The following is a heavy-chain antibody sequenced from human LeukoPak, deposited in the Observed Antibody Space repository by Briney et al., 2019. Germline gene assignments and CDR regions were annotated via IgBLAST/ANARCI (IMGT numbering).Heavy chain of an antibody. Sequence: SETLSLTCAVSGGSFSGYYWSWIRQPPGKGLEWIGAINHSGSTNYNPSLKSRVTISVDTSKNHFSLKLSSVTAADTAVYYCARGTKYYDFWSGYLPPYFDYWGQGTLVTVSS. D-gene: IGHD3-3*01. CDR2: INHSGST. CDR3: ARGTKYYDFWSGYLPPYFDY. V-gene: IGHV4-34*01. CDR1: GGSFSGYY. J-gene: IGHJ4*02.